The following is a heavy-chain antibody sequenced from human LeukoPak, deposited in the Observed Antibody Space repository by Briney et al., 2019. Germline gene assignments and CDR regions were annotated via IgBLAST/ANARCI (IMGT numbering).Heavy chain of an antibody. CDR3: AGRRHFGVVEYYFDY. CDR2: IYYSRST. CDR1: RFSRSSSSYY. J-gene: IGHJ4*02. D-gene: IGHD3-3*01. V-gene: IGHV4-39*01. Sequence: SETLSLTCTGSRFSRSSSSYYWRWIRQPPGKVLEWIGSIYYSRSTYYTPCLKSGVTFYVDKSKNQFSLKLSSVTAADTAVYYCAGRRHFGVVEYYFDYWGQGTLVTVSS.